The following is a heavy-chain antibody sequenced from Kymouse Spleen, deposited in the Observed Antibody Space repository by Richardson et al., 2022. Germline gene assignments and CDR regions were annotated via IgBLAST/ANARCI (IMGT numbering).Heavy chain of an antibody. D-gene: IGHD1-7*01. Sequence: EVQLVESGGGLVKPGGSLRLSCAASGFTFSSYSMNWVRQAPGKGLEWVSSISSSSSYIYYADSVKGRFTISRDNAKNSLYLQMNSLRAEDTAVYYCARVGTGTTNYFDYWGQGTLVTVSS. V-gene: IGHV3-21*03. CDR1: GFTFSSYS. CDR2: ISSSSSYI. J-gene: IGHJ4*02. CDR3: ARVGTGTTNYFDY.